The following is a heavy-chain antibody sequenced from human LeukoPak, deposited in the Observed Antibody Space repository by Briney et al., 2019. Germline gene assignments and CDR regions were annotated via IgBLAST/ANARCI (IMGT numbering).Heavy chain of an antibody. Sequence: GGSLRLSCAASGFTVSSYATSWVRQPPGKGLEWVSLISGNGGSTYYADSVKGRFTISRDSSKNTLFLQMNSLRAEDTAVYYCAKDDGGATWGYYFDYWGQGTLVTASS. CDR1: GFTVSSYA. CDR2: ISGNGGST. V-gene: IGHV3-23*01. J-gene: IGHJ4*02. CDR3: AKDDGGATWGYYFDY. D-gene: IGHD3-16*01.